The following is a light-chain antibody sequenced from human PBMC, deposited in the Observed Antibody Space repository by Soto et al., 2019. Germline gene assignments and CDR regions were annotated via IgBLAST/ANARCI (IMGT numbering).Light chain of an antibody. CDR1: SSDVGGYNY. V-gene: IGLV2-11*01. Sequence: QSALTQPRSVSGSPGQSVTISCTGTSSDVGGYNYVSWYQQHPGKAPKFMIYDVSKRPSGVPYRFSGSKSGNTASLTISGLQAEDEADYYCCSYAGSYKGYVFGTGTKLTVL. CDR3: CSYAGSYKGYV. CDR2: DVS. J-gene: IGLJ1*01.